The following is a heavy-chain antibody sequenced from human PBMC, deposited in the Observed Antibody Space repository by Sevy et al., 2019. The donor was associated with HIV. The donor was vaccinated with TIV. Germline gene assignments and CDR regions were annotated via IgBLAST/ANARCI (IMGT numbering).Heavy chain of an antibody. J-gene: IGHJ4*02. Sequence: SETLSLTCTVSGDSISSTTYYWGWIRQPPGKGLEWIASIYYSGSTYFNSSLKSRLTISVDTSKNQFSLQLTSVTAADTAVYYCARHGGAAVATFHYWGLGTLVTVSS. CDR1: GDSISSTTYY. D-gene: IGHD5-12*01. V-gene: IGHV4-39*01. CDR2: IYYSGST. CDR3: ARHGGAAVATFHY.